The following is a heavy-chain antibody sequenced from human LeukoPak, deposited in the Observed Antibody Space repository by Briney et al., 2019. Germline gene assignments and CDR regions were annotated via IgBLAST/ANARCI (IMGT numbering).Heavy chain of an antibody. D-gene: IGHD3-22*01. J-gene: IGHJ3*02. CDR2: INWNGGST. V-gene: IGHV3-20*04. Sequence: GGSLRLSCAASGFTFDDYAMGWVRQVPGKGLEWVSGINWNGGSTGYADSVKGRFTISRDNAKNSLYLQMSSLIAEDTALYFCARDDFHYGSSPDAFDIWGQGTMVTVSS. CDR1: GFTFDDYA. CDR3: ARDDFHYGSSPDAFDI.